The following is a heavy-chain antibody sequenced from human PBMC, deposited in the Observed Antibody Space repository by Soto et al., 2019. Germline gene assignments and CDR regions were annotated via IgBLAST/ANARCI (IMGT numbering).Heavy chain of an antibody. J-gene: IGHJ4*02. CDR2: ISWNSETI. CDR3: AKDMKWGGMTTIHYFDS. CDR1: SSGGYS. D-gene: IGHD4-17*01. Sequence: SSGGYSWSWIRQPPGKSLVWVSGISWNSETIDYADSVKGRFTISRDNAKSSLFLQMNSLRPDDTALYYCAKDMKWGGMTTIHYFDSWGQGTLVTVSS. V-gene: IGHV3-9*01.